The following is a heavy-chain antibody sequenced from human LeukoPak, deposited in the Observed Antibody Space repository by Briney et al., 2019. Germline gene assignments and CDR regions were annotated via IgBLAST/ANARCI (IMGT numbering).Heavy chain of an antibody. V-gene: IGHV3-21*01. D-gene: IGHD6-6*01. J-gene: IGHJ4*02. CDR3: ARGDFEYSSSAGTIDY. Sequence: PGGSLRLSCAASGFTFSSYSINWVCQAPGKGLEWVSSISSSSSYIYYADSVKGRFTISRDNAKNSLYLQMNSLRAEDTAVYYCARGDFEYSSSAGTIDYWGQGTLVTVSS. CDR1: GFTFSSYS. CDR2: ISSSSSYI.